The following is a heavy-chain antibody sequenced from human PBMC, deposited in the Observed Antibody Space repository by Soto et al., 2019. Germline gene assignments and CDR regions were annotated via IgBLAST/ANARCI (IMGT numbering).Heavy chain of an antibody. V-gene: IGHV2-5*02. CDR3: VQRLGNYCLGRKRPNYFEP. D-gene: IGHD3-16*01. J-gene: IGHJ5*02. Sequence: QITLKESVPTLVRPTQTLTLTCTFSGFSLSTTGVGVCWIRQPPGKALEWLAIIYWDDDKRYSPSLKSSLTMSKEISKTAVLLTMTNLPPVDTDTFYCVQRLGNYCLGRKRPNYFEPWGQGTLVTVSS. CDR2: IYWDDDK. CDR1: GFSLSTTGVG.